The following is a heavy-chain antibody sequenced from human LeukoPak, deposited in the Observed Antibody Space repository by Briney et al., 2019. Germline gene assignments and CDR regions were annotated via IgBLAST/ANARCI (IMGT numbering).Heavy chain of an antibody. D-gene: IGHD4-17*01. V-gene: IGHV3-13*01. CDR3: ARAYGSSTVTKKIYYYYYYGTDV. CDR2: IGTAGDT. J-gene: IGHJ6*02. CDR1: GFTFSSYD. Sequence: HPGGSLRLSCAASGFTFSSYDMHWVRQATGKGLEWVSAIGTAGDTYYPGSVKGRFTISRENAKNSLYLQMNSLRAGDTAVYYCARAYGSSTVTKKIYYYYYYGTDVWGQGTTVNVSS.